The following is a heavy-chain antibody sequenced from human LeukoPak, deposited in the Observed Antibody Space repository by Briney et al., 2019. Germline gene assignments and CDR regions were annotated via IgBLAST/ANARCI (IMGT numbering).Heavy chain of an antibody. V-gene: IGHV3-11*04. D-gene: IGHD3-22*01. CDR1: GFSFSDYY. CDR2: ISSSGNTK. CDR3: ARGDYYDSDGPFDY. J-gene: IGHJ4*02. Sequence: GGSLRLSCAASGFSFSDYYMSWIRQAPGKGLEWVSYISSSGNTKYYADSLKGRFTISRDNAKNSLYLQMSSLRAEDTAVYYCARGDYYDSDGPFDYWGQGTLVTVSS.